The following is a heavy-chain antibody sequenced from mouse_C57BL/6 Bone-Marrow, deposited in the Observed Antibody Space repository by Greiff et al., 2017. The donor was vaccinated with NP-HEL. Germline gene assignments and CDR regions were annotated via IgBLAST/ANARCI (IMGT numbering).Heavy chain of an antibody. V-gene: IGHV5-6*01. CDR2: ISSGGSYT. Sequence: EVQLMESGGDLAKPGGSLKLSCAASGFTFSSYGMSWVRQTPDQRLEWVATISSGGSYTYYPDSVKGRFTISRDNAKNTLYLQMSSLKSEDTAMYYCARHYYSNYFDYWGQGTTLTVSS. J-gene: IGHJ2*01. CDR3: ARHYYSNYFDY. D-gene: IGHD2-5*01. CDR1: GFTFSSYG.